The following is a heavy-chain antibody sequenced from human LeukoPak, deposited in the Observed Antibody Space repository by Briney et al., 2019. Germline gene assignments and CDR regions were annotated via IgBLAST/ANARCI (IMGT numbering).Heavy chain of an antibody. CDR2: IYYSGST. V-gene: IGHV4-31*03. J-gene: IGHJ3*02. Sequence: SETPSLTCTVSGGSISSGGYYWSWIRQHPGKGLEWIGYIYYSGSTYYNPSLKSRVTISVDTSKNQFSLKLSSVTAADTAVYYCARATTVTTNDAFDIWGQGTMVTASS. CDR1: GGSISSGGYY. D-gene: IGHD4-17*01. CDR3: ARATTVTTNDAFDI.